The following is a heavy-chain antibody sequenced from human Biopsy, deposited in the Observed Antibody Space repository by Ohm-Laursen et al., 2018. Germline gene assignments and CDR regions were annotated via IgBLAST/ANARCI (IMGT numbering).Heavy chain of an antibody. Sequence: SQTLSLTCLVSGASFSGDYWSWIRQSPGRGLEWIGSISEGGSTYYNPSLRGRVTISVDASKNQFSLKLSSVTAADTAVFFCARLYRLDDYWNDDPPDAFDVWAQGTMVTVSS. V-gene: IGHV4-59*01. CDR2: ISEGGST. CDR3: ARLYRLDDYWNDDPPDAFDV. J-gene: IGHJ3*01. CDR1: GASFSGDY. D-gene: IGHD3-3*01.